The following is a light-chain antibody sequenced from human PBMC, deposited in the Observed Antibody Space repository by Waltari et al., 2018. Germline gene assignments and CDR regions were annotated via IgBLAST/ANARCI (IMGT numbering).Light chain of an antibody. V-gene: IGLV2-14*01. CDR1: DSDVGAYDF. Sequence: QSALTQPASVSGSPGQSITISCSGTDSDVGAYDFVSWYQHHPGKAPHLIIYKVRNRPSGISNRFSASKSGNTASLTISGLQAEDEADYYCSSYTTSSAPGVFGTGTRVTVL. J-gene: IGLJ1*01. CDR2: KVR. CDR3: SSYTTSSAPGV.